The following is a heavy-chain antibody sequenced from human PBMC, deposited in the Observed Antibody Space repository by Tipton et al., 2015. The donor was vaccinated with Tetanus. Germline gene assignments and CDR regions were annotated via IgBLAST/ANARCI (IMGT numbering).Heavy chain of an antibody. CDR1: GGSIRSGGFY. CDR2: IHPSGST. Sequence: TLSLTCTVSGGSIRSGGFYWSWIRQPPGRGLEWIGEIHPSGSTNYNPSLTSRVTLSQDTSKSQSSLKLSSVTAADTAVYYCSGGVDRTKAGIDWGQGTLVTVSS. D-gene: IGHD5-12*01. J-gene: IGHJ4*02. CDR3: SGGVDRTKAGID. V-gene: IGHV4-61*08.